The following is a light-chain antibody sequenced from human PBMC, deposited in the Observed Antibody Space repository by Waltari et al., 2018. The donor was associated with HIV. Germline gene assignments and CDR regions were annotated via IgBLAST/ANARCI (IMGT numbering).Light chain of an antibody. Sequence: QSVPTQPPSASGTPGQRVAISCSGSNSNIGSNFVYWYQQLPGTAPKLLIYKDKQRPSGVPERFSASRAGSSSSLASSGLRSEDEAEYYCATWDDILSGYLFGTGTKVTVL. CDR1: NSNIGSNF. CDR3: ATWDDILSGYL. J-gene: IGLJ1*01. V-gene: IGLV1-47*01. CDR2: KDK.